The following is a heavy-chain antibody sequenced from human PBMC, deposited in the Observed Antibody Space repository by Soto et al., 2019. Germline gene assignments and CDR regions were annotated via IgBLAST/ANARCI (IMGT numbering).Heavy chain of an antibody. CDR3: AREGINNYNEYYFDS. Sequence: EMHLVESGGGLVKPGGSLRLSCAASGFTFSTYSMNWVRQAPGKGLEWVSSISGSGNYTHYADFLRGRFTISRDNAKTSLYLPLNSLRAEDTAVYYCAREGINNYNEYYFDSWGQGTVVTVSS. V-gene: IGHV3-21*01. J-gene: IGHJ4*02. CDR1: GFTFSTYS. CDR2: ISGSGNYT. D-gene: IGHD4-4*01.